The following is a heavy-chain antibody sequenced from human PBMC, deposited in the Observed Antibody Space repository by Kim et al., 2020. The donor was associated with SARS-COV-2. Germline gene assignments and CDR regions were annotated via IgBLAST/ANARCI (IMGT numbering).Heavy chain of an antibody. D-gene: IGHD3-10*01. CDR3: ARGKDGSGSYYNVRIRIGYNWFDP. V-gene: IGHV4-34*01. Sequence: SETLSLTCAVYGGSFSGYYWSWIRQPPGKGLEWIGEINHSGSTNYNPSLKSRVTISVDTSKNQFSLKLSSVTAADTAVYYCARGKDGSGSYYNVRIRIGYNWFDPWGQGTLVTVSS. CDR1: GGSFSGYY. J-gene: IGHJ5*02. CDR2: INHSGST.